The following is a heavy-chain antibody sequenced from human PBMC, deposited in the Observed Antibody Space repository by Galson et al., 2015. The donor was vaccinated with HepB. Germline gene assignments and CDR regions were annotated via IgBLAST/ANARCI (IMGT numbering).Heavy chain of an antibody. D-gene: IGHD5-18*01. J-gene: IGHJ4*02. CDR2: IKSKTDGGTT. V-gene: IGHV3-15*01. CDR3: TTEPGWDTAMVRDY. CDR1: GFTFSNAW. Sequence: SLRLSCAASGFTFSNAWMSWVRQAPGKGLEWVGRIKSKTDGGTTDYAAPVKGRFTISSDDSKNTLYLQMNSLKTEDTAVYYCTTEPGWDTAMVRDYWGQGTLVTVSS.